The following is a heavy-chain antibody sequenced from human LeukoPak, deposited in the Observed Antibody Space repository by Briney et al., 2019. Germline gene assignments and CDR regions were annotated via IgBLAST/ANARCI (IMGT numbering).Heavy chain of an antibody. J-gene: IGHJ3*02. CDR2: IWYDGTKK. Sequence: PGRSLRLSCAASGFTFSNYGIHWVRQAPGKGLEWVAVIWYDGTKKYYADSVKGRFTISRDNSRNTVYLQMNSLRAEDTAVYYCASLGGPDIRAMGAFDIWGQGTMVTVSS. D-gene: IGHD3-16*01. CDR1: GFTFSNYG. CDR3: ASLGGPDIRAMGAFDI. V-gene: IGHV3-33*01.